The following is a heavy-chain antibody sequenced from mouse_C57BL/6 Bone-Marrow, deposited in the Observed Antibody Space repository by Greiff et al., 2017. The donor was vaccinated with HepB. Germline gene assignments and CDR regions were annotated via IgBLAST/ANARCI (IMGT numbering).Heavy chain of an antibody. Sequence: EVQRVESGGGLVQPGESLKLSCESNEYEFPSHDMSWVRKTPEKRLELVAAINSDGGSTYYPDTMERRFIISRDNTKKTLYLQMSSLSSEDTALYYCARRDGYYVRFAYWGQGTLVTVSA. J-gene: IGHJ3*01. CDR3: ARRDGYYVRFAY. CDR2: INSDGGST. CDR1: EYEFPSHD. D-gene: IGHD2-3*01. V-gene: IGHV5-2*01.